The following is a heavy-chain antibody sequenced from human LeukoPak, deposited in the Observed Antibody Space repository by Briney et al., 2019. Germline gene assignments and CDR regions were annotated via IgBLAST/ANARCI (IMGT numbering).Heavy chain of an antibody. J-gene: IGHJ4*02. CDR3: AKALWFGELSPYYFDY. CDR1: GFTFSSYG. Sequence: PGRSLRLSCAASGFTFSSYGMHWVRQAPGKGLEWVAVIWYDGSNKYYADSVKGRFTISRDNSKNTLYLQMNSLRAEDTAVYYCAKALWFGELSPYYFDYWGQGTLVTVSS. CDR2: IWYDGSNK. D-gene: IGHD3-10*01. V-gene: IGHV3-33*06.